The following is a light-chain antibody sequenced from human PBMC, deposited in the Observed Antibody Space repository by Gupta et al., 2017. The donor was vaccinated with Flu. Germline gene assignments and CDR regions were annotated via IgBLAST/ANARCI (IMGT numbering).Light chain of an antibody. CDR2: TNH. CDR3: AAWDDRLNGWV. V-gene: IGLV1-44*01. Sequence: QSVLTQPPSASGTHGQRVTISCSGSSSNIGSYAVNWYQHLPGTAPKLLIYTNHQRPSGVPDRFSGSKSGTSASLAISGLQSEDESDYYCAAWDDRLNGWVFGGGTKLTVL. J-gene: IGLJ3*02. CDR1: SSNIGSYA.